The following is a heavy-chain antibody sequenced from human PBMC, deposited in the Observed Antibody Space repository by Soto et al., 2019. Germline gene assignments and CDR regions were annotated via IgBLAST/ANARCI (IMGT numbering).Heavy chain of an antibody. CDR3: ARRGGEGVIDFFACFGGGAKGDVFDI. D-gene: IGHD3-3*01. CDR1: GYTFTGYY. V-gene: IGHV1-2*04. Sequence: GASVKVSCKASGYTFTGYYMHWVRQAPGQGLEWMGWINPNSGGTNYAQKFQGWVTMTRDTSISTAYMELSRLRSDDTAVYYCARRGGEGVIDFFACFGGGAKGDVFDIWGKGKMVPV. CDR2: INPNSGGT. J-gene: IGHJ3*02.